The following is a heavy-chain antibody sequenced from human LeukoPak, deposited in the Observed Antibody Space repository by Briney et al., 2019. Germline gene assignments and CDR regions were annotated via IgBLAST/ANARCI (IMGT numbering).Heavy chain of an antibody. CDR1: GYNLRTFD. J-gene: IGHJ4*02. V-gene: IGHV1-8*01. CDR2: MNPNSGNT. CDR3: TRVLGSISH. D-gene: IGHD1-1*01. Sequence: GAPVKGSCQASGYNLRTFDINWGGQAPGQRREWIGWMNPNSGNTGFAHKFQGRVTMTRDTSINTAYMELSSLRSEDTAVYYCTRVLGSISHWGQGTLVTVSS.